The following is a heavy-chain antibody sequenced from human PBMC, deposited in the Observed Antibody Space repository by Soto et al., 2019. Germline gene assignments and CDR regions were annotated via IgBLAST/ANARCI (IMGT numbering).Heavy chain of an antibody. J-gene: IGHJ4*02. CDR3: ARRDISGFPDY. D-gene: IGHD3-22*01. CDR2: TNPGDSDT. V-gene: IGHV5-51*01. Sequence: ESLKISCQGSGYSFTNYWIGWVRQMPGKGLEWMAITNPGDSDTRYSPSFQGQVTISADKSISTAYLQWSSLKASDTAMYYCARRDISGFPDYWGQGTLVTVSS. CDR1: GYSFTNYW.